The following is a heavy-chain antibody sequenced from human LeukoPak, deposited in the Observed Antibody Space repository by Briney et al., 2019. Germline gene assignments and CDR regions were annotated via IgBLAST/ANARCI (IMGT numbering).Heavy chain of an antibody. CDR3: ARDYSSPGNFDY. J-gene: IGHJ4*02. V-gene: IGHV3-9*01. D-gene: IGHD6-13*01. CDR2: ITWNSGDR. Sequence: PGRSLRLSCVASGFTFNDYTMHWVRQAPGKGLEWVSGITWNSGDRDYADSVKGRFTISRDNAKNSLYLQMNSLRAEDTAVYYCARDYSSPGNFDYWGQGTLVTVSS. CDR1: GFTFNDYT.